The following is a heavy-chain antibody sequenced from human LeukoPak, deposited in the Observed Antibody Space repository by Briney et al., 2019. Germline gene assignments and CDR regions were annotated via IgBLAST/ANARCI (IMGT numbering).Heavy chain of an antibody. J-gene: IGHJ6*03. Sequence: GASVKVSCKASGYTFTGYYMHWVRQAPGQGLEWMGWINPNSGGTNYAQKFQGRVTMTRDTSISTAYMELSRLRSDDTAVYYCAREGSGSYPYYYYMDVWGKGTTVTVSS. D-gene: IGHD1-26*01. CDR3: AREGSGSYPYYYYMDV. V-gene: IGHV1-2*02. CDR1: GYTFTGYY. CDR2: INPNSGGT.